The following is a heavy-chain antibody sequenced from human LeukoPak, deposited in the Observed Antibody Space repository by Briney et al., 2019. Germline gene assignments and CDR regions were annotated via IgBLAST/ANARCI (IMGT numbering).Heavy chain of an antibody. Sequence: SETLSLTCTVSGGSISSYYWGWIRQPPGKGLEWIGSIYYSGSTYYNPSLKSRVTISVDTSKNQFSLKLSSVTAADTAVYYCARQAYTYYYDSSGYSDYWGQGTLVTVSS. D-gene: IGHD3-22*01. CDR3: ARQAYTYYYDSSGYSDY. CDR2: IYYSGST. V-gene: IGHV4-39*01. CDR1: GGSISSYY. J-gene: IGHJ4*02.